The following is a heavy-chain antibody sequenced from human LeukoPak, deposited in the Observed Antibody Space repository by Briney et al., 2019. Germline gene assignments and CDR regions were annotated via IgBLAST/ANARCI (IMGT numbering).Heavy chain of an antibody. Sequence: GGSLRLSCAASGFTFSSYSVNWVRLAPGKGLEWVGVTSSDGSNKFYADSVKGRFTVSRDNSKNTLYLQMNSLRAEDTAVYYCARDNDPDYSSSPGWFDLWGQGTLGTVSS. CDR2: TSSDGSNK. V-gene: IGHV3-30*05. J-gene: IGHJ5*02. CDR1: GFTFSSYS. D-gene: IGHD3-22*01. CDR3: ARDNDPDYSSSPGWFDL.